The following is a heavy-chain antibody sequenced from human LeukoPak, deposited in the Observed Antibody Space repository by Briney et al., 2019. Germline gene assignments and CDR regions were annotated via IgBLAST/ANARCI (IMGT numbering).Heavy chain of an antibody. Sequence: SETLSLTCTVSGGSISSYYWTWIRQPPGKGLDWIGYIYYSGSTNYNPSLKSRVTISVDTSKNQFSLKLSSVTAADTAVYYCAGAGYFDWLLAPQPPAFDIWGQGTMVTVSS. CDR1: GGSISSYY. D-gene: IGHD3-9*01. CDR3: AGAGYFDWLLAPQPPAFDI. CDR2: IYYSGST. V-gene: IGHV4-59*08. J-gene: IGHJ3*02.